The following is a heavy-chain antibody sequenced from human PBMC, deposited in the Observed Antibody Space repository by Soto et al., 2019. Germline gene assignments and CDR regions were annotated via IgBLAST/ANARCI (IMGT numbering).Heavy chain of an antibody. CDR2: IYSGGST. CDR1: GVSVSSSD. J-gene: IGHJ4*02. Sequence: AGGSLRLSCAASGVSVSSSDMSWGRQASGKGLEWGSVIYSGGSTYYADPVKGRFTISRDNSKNTLYLQMNSLRAEDTAVYYCAKDSNPSGALGYWGQGTLVTVSS. CDR3: AKDSNPSGALGY. V-gene: IGHV3-53*01.